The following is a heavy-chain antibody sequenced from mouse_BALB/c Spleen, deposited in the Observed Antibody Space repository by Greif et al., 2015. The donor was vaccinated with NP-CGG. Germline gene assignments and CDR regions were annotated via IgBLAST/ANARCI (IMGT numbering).Heavy chain of an antibody. CDR3: ARPAAYYGNYVGFDY. D-gene: IGHD2-10*01. J-gene: IGHJ2*01. CDR1: GYTFSSYW. Sequence: QVQLQQSGAELMKPGASVKISCKATGYTFSSYWIEWVKQRPGHGLEWIGEILPGSGSTNYNEKFKGKATFTADTSSNTAYMQLSSLTSEDSAVYYCARPAAYYGNYVGFDYWGQGTTLTVSS. CDR2: ILPGSGST. V-gene: IGHV1-9*01.